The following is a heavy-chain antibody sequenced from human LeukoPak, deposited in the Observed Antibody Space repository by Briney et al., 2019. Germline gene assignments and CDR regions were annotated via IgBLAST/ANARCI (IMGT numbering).Heavy chain of an antibody. CDR2: IYPGDSDT. CDR1: GYTFTTSW. V-gene: IGHV5-51*01. Sequence: GESLKISCQGFGYTFTTSWIGWVRQLPGKGLEWMGIIYPGDSDTRYSPSFQGQVTISADKSISTAYLQWSSLKASDTAMYYCAKAEALASAFDYWGQGTLVTVSS. CDR3: AKAEALASAFDY. D-gene: IGHD6-13*01. J-gene: IGHJ4*02.